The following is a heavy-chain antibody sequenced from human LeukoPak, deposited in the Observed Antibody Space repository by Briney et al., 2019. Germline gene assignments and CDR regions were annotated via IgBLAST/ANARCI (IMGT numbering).Heavy chain of an antibody. Sequence: ASVKVSCKASGYTFTGYYMHWVRQAPGQGLEWMGWINPNSGGTNYAQKFQGRVTMTRDTSISTAYMELSSLRSEDTAVYYCARVYYGSGSYHILDYWGQGTLVTVSS. CDR2: INPNSGGT. CDR1: GYTFTGYY. CDR3: ARVYYGSGSYHILDY. V-gene: IGHV1-2*02. D-gene: IGHD3-10*01. J-gene: IGHJ4*02.